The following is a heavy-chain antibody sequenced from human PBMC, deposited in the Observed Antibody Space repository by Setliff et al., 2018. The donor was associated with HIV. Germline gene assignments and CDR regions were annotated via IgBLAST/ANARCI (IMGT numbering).Heavy chain of an antibody. D-gene: IGHD6-13*01. V-gene: IGHV4-39*01. CDR3: ARGSHGTSWTDY. Sequence: PSETLSLTCTVSGDSLAGSRYSWGWVRQPPGQGLEWLGNLFHTGSSYFNPSLKSRLTMSVDTSKNQFSLKLSSVTAADTAVYYCARGSHGTSWTDYWGQGTLVTVS. J-gene: IGHJ4*02. CDR2: LFHTGSS. CDR1: GDSLAGSRYS.